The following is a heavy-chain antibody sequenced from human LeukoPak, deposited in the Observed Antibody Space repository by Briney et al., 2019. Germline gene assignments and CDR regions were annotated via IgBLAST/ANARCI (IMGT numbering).Heavy chain of an antibody. CDR1: GESFSCYY. V-gene: IGHV4-34*12. CDR2: IFHPGST. CDR3: ARAVRGVISYYYYYGMDV. J-gene: IGHJ6*02. Sequence: SETLSLTCTVYGESFSCYYWTWIRQPPGKGLEWIGEIFHPGSTHYNPSLKSRVTISVDTSKNQLSLKLSSVTAADTAVYYCARAVRGVISYYYYYGMDVWGQGTTVTVSS. D-gene: IGHD3-10*01.